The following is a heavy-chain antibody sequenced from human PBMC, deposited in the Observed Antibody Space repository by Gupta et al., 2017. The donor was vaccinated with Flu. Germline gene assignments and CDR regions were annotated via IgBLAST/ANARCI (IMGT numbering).Heavy chain of an antibody. D-gene: IGHD3-10*01. Sequence: EVQLVASGGGLVQPGGSLRLSCAASGFSFNSFEMNWVRQAPGKGLEWISDISSIDTIIYYADSGTGRFTVSRDSAKNSLYLQMNSLSVEDTAVYYCASGLGRRYGSLFDDGGQGTLVTVSS. CDR2: ISSIDTII. CDR1: GFSFNSFE. J-gene: IGHJ4*02. V-gene: IGHV3-48*03. CDR3: ASGLGRRYGSLFDD.